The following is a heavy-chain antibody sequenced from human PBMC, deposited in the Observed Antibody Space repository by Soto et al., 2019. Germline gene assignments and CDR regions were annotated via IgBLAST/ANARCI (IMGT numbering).Heavy chain of an antibody. V-gene: IGHV1-69*02. Sequence: ASVKVSCKASGGTFSSYTISWVRQAPGQGLEWMGRIIPILGIANYAQKFQGRVTITADKSTSTAYMELSSLRSEDTAVYYCARGLLHLGELSPKRGFDPWGQGTLVTVSS. CDR2: IIPILGIA. J-gene: IGHJ5*02. CDR3: ARGLLHLGELSPKRGFDP. CDR1: GGTFSSYT. D-gene: IGHD3-16*02.